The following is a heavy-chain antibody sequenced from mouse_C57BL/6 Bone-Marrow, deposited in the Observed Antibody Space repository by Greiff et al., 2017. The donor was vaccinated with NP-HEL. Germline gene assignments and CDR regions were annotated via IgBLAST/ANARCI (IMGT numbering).Heavy chain of an antibody. CDR1: GYTFTDYY. Sequence: VQLQQSGAELVRPGASVKLSCKASGYTFTDYYINWVKQRPGQGLEWIARIYPGSGNTYYNEKFKGKATLTAEKSSSTAYMQLSSLTSEDSAVYFCARWGWYFDVWGTGTTVTVSS. CDR3: ARWGWYFDV. J-gene: IGHJ1*03. CDR2: IYPGSGNT. V-gene: IGHV1-76*01.